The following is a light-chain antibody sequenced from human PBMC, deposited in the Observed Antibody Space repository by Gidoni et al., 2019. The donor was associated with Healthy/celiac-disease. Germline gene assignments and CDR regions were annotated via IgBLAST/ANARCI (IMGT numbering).Light chain of an antibody. CDR3: QQRSNWPLT. Sequence: EIVLTQSPATLSLSPGERATLPCRASQSVSSYLAWYQQKPGQAPRLLIYEASNRATGIPARFSGRGSGTDFTLTISSLEPEDFAVYYCQQRSNWPLTFGGGTKVEIK. V-gene: IGKV3-11*01. CDR1: QSVSSY. J-gene: IGKJ4*01. CDR2: EAS.